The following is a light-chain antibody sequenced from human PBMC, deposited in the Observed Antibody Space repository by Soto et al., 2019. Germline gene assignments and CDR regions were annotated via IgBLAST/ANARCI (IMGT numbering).Light chain of an antibody. CDR3: QQYHIYSWT. CDR2: EAS. CDR1: QSVGIW. Sequence: DIQMTQSPSTLSASVGDRVTITCRASQSVGIWLAWYQQKSGKAPNVLIYEASSLESGVPSRFSASGSGTEFSLTINSLQADDFATYYCQQYHIYSWTFGQGTKVDIK. V-gene: IGKV1-5*01. J-gene: IGKJ1*01.